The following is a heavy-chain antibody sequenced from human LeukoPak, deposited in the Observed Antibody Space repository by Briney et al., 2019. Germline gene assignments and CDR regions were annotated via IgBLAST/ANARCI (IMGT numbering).Heavy chain of an antibody. J-gene: IGHJ6*02. Sequence: GASVKVSCKASGGTFSRYAISWVRQSPGQGLEWMGWISAYNGNTNYAQKLQGRVTMTTDTSTSTAYMELRSLRSDDTAVYYCARSLPYSSGWYPHGPYYYYGMDVWGQGTTVTVSS. CDR3: ARSLPYSSGWYPHGPYYYYGMDV. CDR1: GGTFSRYA. CDR2: ISAYNGNT. D-gene: IGHD6-19*01. V-gene: IGHV1-18*01.